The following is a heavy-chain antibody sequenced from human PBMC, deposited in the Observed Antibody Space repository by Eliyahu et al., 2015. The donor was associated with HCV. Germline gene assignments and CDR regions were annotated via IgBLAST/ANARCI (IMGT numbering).Heavy chain of an antibody. CDR1: GGSISSSSYY. V-gene: IGHV4-39*01. CDR3: ARRGREMATISVVAFDI. D-gene: IGHD5-24*01. CDR2: IYYSGST. J-gene: IGHJ3*02. Sequence: QLQLQESGPGLVKPSETLSLTCTVSGGSISSSSYYWGGIRQPPGKGLEWIGSIYYSGSTYYNPSLKSRVTISVDTSKNQFSLKLSSVTAADTAVYYCARRGREMATISVVAFDIWGQGTMVTVSS.